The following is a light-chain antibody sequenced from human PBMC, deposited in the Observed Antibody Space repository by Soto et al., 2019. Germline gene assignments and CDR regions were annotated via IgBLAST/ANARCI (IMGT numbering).Light chain of an antibody. CDR1: SSDVGGYDY. V-gene: IGLV2-8*01. CDR3: SSSAGNNMNNIVV. J-gene: IGLJ2*01. Sequence: QSVLTQPPSASGSPGQSVTISCTGTSSDVGGYDYVSWYQQHPGKAPKLIIYEVTERPSGVPDRFSGSRSGNTASLTVSGLQAEDEADYYCSSSAGNNMNNIVVFGGGTKLTVL. CDR2: EVT.